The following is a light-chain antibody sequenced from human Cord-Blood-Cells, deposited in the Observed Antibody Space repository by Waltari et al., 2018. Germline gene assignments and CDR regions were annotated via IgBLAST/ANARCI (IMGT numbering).Light chain of an antibody. V-gene: IGLV2-23*02. J-gene: IGLJ2*01. CDR3: CSYAGSSTLV. Sequence: QSALTQPASVSGSPGQSITLPCTCTSSDVGCYNLVSWYQQHPGKAPKLMIYEVSKRPSGVSNRFSGSKSGNTASLTISGLQAEDEADYYCCSYAGSSTLVFGGGTKLTVL. CDR2: EVS. CDR1: SSDVGCYNL.